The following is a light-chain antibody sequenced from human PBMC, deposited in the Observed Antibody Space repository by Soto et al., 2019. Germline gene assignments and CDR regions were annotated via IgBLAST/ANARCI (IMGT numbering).Light chain of an antibody. CDR1: QSISSFY. CDR2: GAS. J-gene: IGKJ1*01. V-gene: IGKV3-20*01. Sequence: EIVLTQSPGTLSLSPGERATLSCRASQSISSFYLAWYQQKPGQAPRLLIYGASSRATGIPDRFGGSGTGTDFTLTISRLEPDDFAVYNSHHYGTSRSTLCQGTKVDIK. CDR3: HHYGTSRST.